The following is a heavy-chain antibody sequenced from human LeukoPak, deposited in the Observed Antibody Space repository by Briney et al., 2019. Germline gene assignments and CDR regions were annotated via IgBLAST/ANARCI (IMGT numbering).Heavy chain of an antibody. CDR2: IIPIFGTA. V-gene: IGHV1-69*05. CDR1: GGTFSSYA. CDR3: ARDNSGGSSYYFDY. J-gene: IGHJ4*02. Sequence: SVKVSCKASGGTFSSYAISWVRQAPGQGLEWMGGIIPIFGTANYAQKFQGRVTITTDESTSTAYMELSSLRSEDTAVCYCARDNSGGSSYYFDYWGQGTLVTVSS. D-gene: IGHD1-26*01.